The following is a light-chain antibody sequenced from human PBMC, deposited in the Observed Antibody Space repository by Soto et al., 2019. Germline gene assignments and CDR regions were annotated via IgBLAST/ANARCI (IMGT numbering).Light chain of an antibody. V-gene: IGLV1-44*01. Sequence: QSALTQPPSAFGTPGQRVTISCSGSSSNIGTNTVNWYQQFPGSAPQLLLYNTNQRPSGVPGRFSGSKSGTSASLAISGLQSEDEADYYCAAWDGSLDVVLFGGGTKVTVL. CDR1: SSNIGTNT. J-gene: IGLJ2*01. CDR2: NTN. CDR3: AAWDGSLDVVL.